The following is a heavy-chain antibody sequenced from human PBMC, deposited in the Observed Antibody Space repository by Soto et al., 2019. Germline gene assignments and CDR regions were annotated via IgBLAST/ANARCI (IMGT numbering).Heavy chain of an antibody. CDR2: IYYSGST. CDR3: ARRYGGNFDY. CDR1: GGSISSYY. Sequence: QVQLQESGPGLVKPSETLSLTCTVSGGSISSYYWSWIRQPPGKGLEWIGYIYYSGSTNYNPSLRRRAPRSVDTSTNQFSLKLSSVTAADTAVYYRARRYGGNFDYWGQGTLVTVSS. V-gene: IGHV4-59*01. D-gene: IGHD3-16*01. J-gene: IGHJ4*02.